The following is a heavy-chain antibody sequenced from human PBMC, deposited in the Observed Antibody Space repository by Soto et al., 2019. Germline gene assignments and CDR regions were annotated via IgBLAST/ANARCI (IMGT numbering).Heavy chain of an antibody. V-gene: IGHV5-51*01. CDR1: GYSFTSYW. CDR2: IYPGDSDT. J-gene: IGHJ6*02. D-gene: IGHD6-19*01. Sequence: PGESLKISCKGSGYSFTSYWIGWVRQMPGKGLEWTEIIYPGDSDTRYSPSFQGQVTISADKSISTAYLQWSSLKASDTAMYYCARRGKGSGWEHYGMDVWGQGTTVTVSS. CDR3: ARRGKGSGWEHYGMDV.